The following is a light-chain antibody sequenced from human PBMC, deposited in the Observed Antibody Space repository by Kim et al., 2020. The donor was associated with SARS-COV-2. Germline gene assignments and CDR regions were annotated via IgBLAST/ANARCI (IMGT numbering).Light chain of an antibody. J-gene: IGLJ1*01. CDR3: CSSGGRIFYV. CDR2: EVL. V-gene: IGLV2-23*02. Sequence: PGRAPKLLIYEVLKRPPGVSSRFSGSKSGTTASLTISGLQPEDEAEYYCCSSGGRIFYVFGSGTKVTVL.